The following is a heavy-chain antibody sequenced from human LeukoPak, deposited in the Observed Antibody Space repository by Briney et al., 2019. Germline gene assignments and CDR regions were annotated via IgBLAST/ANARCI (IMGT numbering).Heavy chain of an antibody. D-gene: IGHD6-13*01. V-gene: IGHV1-46*01. CDR2: INPSGGST. Sequence: ASVKVSCKASGYTFTNYYMHWVRQAPGQGLEWMGIINPSGGSTSYAQKFQGRVTMTRDMPTSTVYMELSSLRSEDTAVYYCAKPSGSSWYVDYWGQGTLVTVSS. J-gene: IGHJ4*02. CDR3: AKPSGSSWYVDY. CDR1: GYTFTNYY.